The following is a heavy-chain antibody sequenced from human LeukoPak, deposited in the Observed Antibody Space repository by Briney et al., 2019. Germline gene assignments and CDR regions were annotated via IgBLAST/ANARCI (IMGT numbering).Heavy chain of an antibody. J-gene: IGHJ4*02. V-gene: IGHV3-30*02. CDR1: GFTFSIYG. CDR3: AKDRAPLGGYQLLPFGY. D-gene: IGHD2-2*01. Sequence: QSGRSLRLSCAASGFTFSIYGMHWVPQAPGKGLEWVAFIRYDGSNKYYADSVKGRFTISRDNSKNTLYLQMNSLRAEDTAVYYCAKDRAPLGGYQLLPFGYWGQGTLVTVSS. CDR2: IRYDGSNK.